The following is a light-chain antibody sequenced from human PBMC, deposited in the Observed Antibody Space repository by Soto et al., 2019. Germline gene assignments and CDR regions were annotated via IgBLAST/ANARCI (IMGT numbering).Light chain of an antibody. Sequence: QSVLIQPPSVSGSPGQSVTISCTGTSSDVGSYNLVSWFQQYPGKVPKLLIYEVTKRPSGTSNRFSGSKSGNTASLTISGLQAEDEADYYCSSHAGGTTFVFGTGTKVTVL. CDR3: SSHAGGTTFV. J-gene: IGLJ1*01. V-gene: IGLV2-23*02. CDR1: SSDVGSYNL. CDR2: EVT.